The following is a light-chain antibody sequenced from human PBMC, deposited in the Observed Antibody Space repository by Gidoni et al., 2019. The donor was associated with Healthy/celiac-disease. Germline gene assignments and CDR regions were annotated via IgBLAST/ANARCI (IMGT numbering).Light chain of an antibody. J-gene: IGKJ1*01. CDR1: QSISSR. V-gene: IGKV1-5*03. CDR2: KAS. CDR3: QQYNSYSWT. Sequence: DIQMTQSPSTLSASVGDTVTITCRASQSISSRMAWYQQKPWQAPKLLIYKASNLESGVPSRFSGSGSGTEFTLTISSLQPDGFATYYCQQYNSYSWTFGQGTKVEIK.